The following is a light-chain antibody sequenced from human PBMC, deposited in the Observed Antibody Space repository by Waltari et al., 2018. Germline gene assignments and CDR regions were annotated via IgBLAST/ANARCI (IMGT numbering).Light chain of an antibody. CDR2: DVD. Sequence: QSALTQPRSVSGSPGQSVTLSCTGPSSHIGGYKYVSWYQQPPAKAPKLVIYDVDKRPSGVPDRFSGSKAGNTASLTISGLQTDDEADYYCCSYAGRYTSVFGGGTRVTVL. V-gene: IGLV2-11*01. CDR1: SSHIGGYKY. CDR3: CSYAGRYTSV. J-gene: IGLJ2*01.